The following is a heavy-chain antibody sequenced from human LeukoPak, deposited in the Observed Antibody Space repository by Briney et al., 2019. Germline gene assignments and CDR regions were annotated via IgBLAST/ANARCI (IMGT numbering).Heavy chain of an antibody. D-gene: IGHD2-15*01. CDR3: ARHHCSGGSCYGLGY. CDR2: ILDSGTS. V-gene: IGHV4-39*01. CDR1: GGSISSSGYQ. J-gene: IGHJ4*02. Sequence: SETLSLTCSVSGGSISSSGYQWAWIRQPPGKGLEWIGTILDSGTSYYNPSLKSRVTISVDMFKNQFSLELNSVTAADTAVYYCARHHCSGGSCYGLGYCGQGTLVTVSS.